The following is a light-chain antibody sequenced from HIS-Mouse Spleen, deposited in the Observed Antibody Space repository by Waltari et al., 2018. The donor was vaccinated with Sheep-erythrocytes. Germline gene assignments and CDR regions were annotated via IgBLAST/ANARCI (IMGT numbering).Light chain of an antibody. CDR1: KLGDKY. CDR2: QDS. CDR3: QAWDSSTAV. V-gene: IGLV3-1*01. Sequence: SYELTQPPSVSVSPGQTASITCSGDKLGDKYACWYQQKPGQSPVLVIYQDSKRPSGIPERFYGSYSGNTATLTISGTQAMDEADYYCQAWDSSTAVFGGGTKLTVL. J-gene: IGLJ2*01.